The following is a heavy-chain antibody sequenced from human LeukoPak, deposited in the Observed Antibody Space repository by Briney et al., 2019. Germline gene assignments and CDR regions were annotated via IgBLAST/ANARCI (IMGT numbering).Heavy chain of an antibody. D-gene: IGHD5-12*01. Sequence: KPSETLSLTCAVEGGAFNDYYSSWVRQSPEKGLEWIAEINQGGSTIYNPSLKNRVTMSIDTTRKHISLQLASLTAADTAVYFCARRGIWIQWNFEYWGQGVLVTVSS. V-gene: IGHV4-34*01. CDR3: ARRGIWIQWNFEY. J-gene: IGHJ4*02. CDR1: GGAFNDYY. CDR2: INQGGST.